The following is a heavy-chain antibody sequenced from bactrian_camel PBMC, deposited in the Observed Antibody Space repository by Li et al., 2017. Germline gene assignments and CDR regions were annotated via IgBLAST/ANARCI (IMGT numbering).Heavy chain of an antibody. CDR1: GITFSRHD. Sequence: QVQLVESGGGLVQPGESLRLSCVASGITFSRHDMSWVRQAPGKEVEWVAGITSLPSLFRAASYADSVKGRFTISRDNAKNTLYLQMNSLKPEDTAMYYCAASRLGSTINWRHERRWGYWGQGTQVTVSS. D-gene: IGHD4*01. J-gene: IGHJ4*01. CDR2: ITSLPSLFRAA. V-gene: IGHV3S6*01. CDR3: AASRLGSTINWRHERRWGY.